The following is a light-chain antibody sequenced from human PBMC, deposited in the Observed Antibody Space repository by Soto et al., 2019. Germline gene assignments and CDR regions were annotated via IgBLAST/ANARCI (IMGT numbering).Light chain of an antibody. CDR1: QGINYY. V-gene: IGKV1-27*01. CDR2: DAS. Sequence: DLQLAQSPSSLSASAGDRVTITCRASQGINYYLAWYQQRPGKVPKLLIYDASTLQSGVPSRFSGSGSGTDFTLTISSLQPEDVATYYCQKYDSVPQTFGQGTEVEIK. J-gene: IGKJ1*01. CDR3: QKYDSVPQT.